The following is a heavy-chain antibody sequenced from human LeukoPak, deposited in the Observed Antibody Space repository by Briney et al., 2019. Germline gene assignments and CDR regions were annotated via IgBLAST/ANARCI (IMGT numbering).Heavy chain of an antibody. CDR3: AKDLLVGVIPYYFDY. V-gene: IGHV3-23*01. Sequence: GGSLRLSCAASGFTVSSNYMSWVRQAPGKGLEWVSAISGSGGSTYYADSVKGRFTISRDNSKNTLYLQMNSLRAEDTAVYYCAKDLLVGVIPYYFDYWGQGTLVTVSS. J-gene: IGHJ4*02. D-gene: IGHD2-15*01. CDR1: GFTVSSNY. CDR2: ISGSGGST.